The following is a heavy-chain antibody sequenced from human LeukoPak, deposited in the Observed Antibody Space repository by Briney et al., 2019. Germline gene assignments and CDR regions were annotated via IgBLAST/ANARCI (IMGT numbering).Heavy chain of an antibody. CDR2: INPHTGGT. CDR3: ARRYDFWSGYPTAFDY. D-gene: IGHD3-3*01. J-gene: IGHJ4*02. CDR1: GYTFTVYY. Sequence: ASVTVSYKASGYTFTVYYIHWVRQAPGQAREWMGFINPHTGGTSYAQKFQARVTISRDTSIITAYMELSGLRSDDTGVYYCARRYDFWSGYPTAFDYWGEGTLVSVSS. V-gene: IGHV1-2*02.